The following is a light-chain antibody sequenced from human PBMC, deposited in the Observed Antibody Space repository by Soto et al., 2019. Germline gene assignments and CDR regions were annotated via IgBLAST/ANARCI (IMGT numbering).Light chain of an antibody. Sequence: ETVLTQSPGTLSLSPGETATLSCRASQTVTTNYLAWYQQKPDQAPRLLIYGASSRATGIPDRFSGSGSGTDFTLTISRLEADDVAVYHCHQYGSSVRAFGQGTKLEIK. CDR1: QTVTTNY. CDR3: HQYGSSVRA. J-gene: IGKJ1*01. V-gene: IGKV3-20*01. CDR2: GAS.